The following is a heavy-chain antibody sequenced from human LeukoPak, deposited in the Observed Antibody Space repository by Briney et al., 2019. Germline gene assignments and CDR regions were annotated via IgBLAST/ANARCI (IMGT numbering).Heavy chain of an antibody. J-gene: IGHJ4*02. D-gene: IGHD3-9*01. CDR1: GYTFTSYG. V-gene: IGHV1-69*06. CDR3: ARGRYFDWLLQNYYFDY. Sequence: SVKVSCKASGYTFTSYGISWVRQAPGQGLEWMGGIIPIFGTANYAQKFQGRVTITADKSTSTAYMELSSLRSEDTAVYYCARGRYFDWLLQNYYFDYWGQGTLVTVSS. CDR2: IIPIFGTA.